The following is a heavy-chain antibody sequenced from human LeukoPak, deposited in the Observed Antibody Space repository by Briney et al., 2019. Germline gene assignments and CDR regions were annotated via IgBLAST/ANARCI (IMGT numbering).Heavy chain of an antibody. V-gene: IGHV1-2*02. Sequence: ASVKVSCKASGYTCTGYYMHWVRQAPGQGLEWMGWNNPNSGGTNYAQKFQRRVTMTRDTSISTAYMELSRLRSDDTAVYYCARPSLMAVAVAIGFDPWGQGTLVTVSS. CDR3: ARPSLMAVAVAIGFDP. J-gene: IGHJ5*02. CDR1: GYTCTGYY. D-gene: IGHD6-19*01. CDR2: NNPNSGGT.